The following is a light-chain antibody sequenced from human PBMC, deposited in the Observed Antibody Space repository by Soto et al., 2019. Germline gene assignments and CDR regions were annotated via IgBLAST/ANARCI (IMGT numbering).Light chain of an antibody. CDR3: GSWDSRLGVVV. Sequence: QSVLTQPPSVSAAPGQTVTISCFGSSSNIGNNYVSWYQQLPGTAPKVLILDNSKRPSGIPDRFSGSKSGTSATLGITGLQTGDEADYYCGSWDSRLGVVVFGGGTKLTVL. CDR1: SSNIGNNY. J-gene: IGLJ2*01. V-gene: IGLV1-51*01. CDR2: DNS.